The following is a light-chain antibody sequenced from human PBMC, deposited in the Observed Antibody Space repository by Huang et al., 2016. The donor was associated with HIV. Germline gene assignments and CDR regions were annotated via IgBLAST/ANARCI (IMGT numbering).Light chain of an antibody. CDR1: QSITTY. J-gene: IGKJ2*01. Sequence: DIQMTQSPPSLSASLGDRVTITCRASQSITTYLNWYRHKPGEAPELLIHATSTLQNGVPSRFSGGGSGTDFTLTITNLQPEDVASYYCQQSYNLPYTVGRGTKVDIK. CDR2: ATS. V-gene: IGKV1-39*01. CDR3: QQSYNLPYT.